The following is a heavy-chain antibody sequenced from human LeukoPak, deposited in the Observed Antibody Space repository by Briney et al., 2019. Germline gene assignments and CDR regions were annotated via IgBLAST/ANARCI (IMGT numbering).Heavy chain of an antibody. J-gene: IGHJ3*02. CDR2: IYHSGST. V-gene: IGHV4-38-2*01. CDR1: GYSISSGDS. CDR3: ARNLTVPRHDAFDI. D-gene: IGHD6-6*01. Sequence: SETLSLTCAVSGYSISSGDSWGWIRQPPGKGLEWIGSIYHSGSTYYNPSLKSRVTISVDTSKNQFSLKLSSVTAADTAVYYCARNLTVPRHDAFDIWGQGTMVTVSS.